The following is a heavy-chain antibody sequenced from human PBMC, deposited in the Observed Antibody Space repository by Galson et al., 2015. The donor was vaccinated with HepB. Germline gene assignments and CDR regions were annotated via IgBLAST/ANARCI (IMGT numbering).Heavy chain of an antibody. V-gene: IGHV4-30-2*01. CDR2: IFHSGNA. CDR1: GGSISSSSYS. D-gene: IGHD4-17*01. Sequence: TLSLTCAVSGGSISSSSYSWSWIRQPPGKGLEWIGYIFHSGNAYYNPSLKSRVTISIDRSKHQFSLRLISMTAADTAVYYCVRAHHGDYVFPQWFDPWGRGTLVTVSS. CDR3: VRAHHGDYVFPQWFDP. J-gene: IGHJ5*02.